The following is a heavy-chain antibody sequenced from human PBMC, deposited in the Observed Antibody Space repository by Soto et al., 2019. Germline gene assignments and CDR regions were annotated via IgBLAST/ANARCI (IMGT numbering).Heavy chain of an antibody. CDR3: ARDNYDRGDAFDI. CDR1: GFTFSSYG. CDR2: IWYDGSNK. D-gene: IGHD4-4*01. Sequence: QVQLVESGGGVVQPGRSLRLSCAASGFTFSSYGMHWVRQAPGKGLEWVAVIWYDGSNKYYADSVKGRFTISRDNSKNTLYLQMNSLRAEDTAVYYCARDNYDRGDAFDIWGQGTMVTVSS. V-gene: IGHV3-33*01. J-gene: IGHJ3*02.